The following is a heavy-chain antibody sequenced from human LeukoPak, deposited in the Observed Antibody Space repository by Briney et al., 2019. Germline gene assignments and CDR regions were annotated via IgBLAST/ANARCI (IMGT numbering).Heavy chain of an antibody. D-gene: IGHD2-15*01. V-gene: IGHV4-39*07. CDR3: ARGYPIWGSCSGGSCYLFYYYYMDV. CDR1: GGSISSSSYY. CDR2: IYYSGSI. J-gene: IGHJ6*03. Sequence: PSETLSLTCTVSGGSISSSSYYWGWIRQPPGKGLEWIGSIYYSGSIYYNPSLKSRVTISVDTSKNQFSLKLSSVTAADTAVYYCARGYPIWGSCSGGSCYLFYYYYMDVWGKGTTVTVSS.